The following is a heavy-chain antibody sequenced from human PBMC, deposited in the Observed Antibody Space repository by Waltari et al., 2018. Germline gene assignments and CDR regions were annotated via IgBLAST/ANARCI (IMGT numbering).Heavy chain of an antibody. D-gene: IGHD2-2*03. V-gene: IGHV4-38-2*01. J-gene: IGHJ4*02. CDR2: IYHAGDT. CDR3: SRQVLGYCTSAACRRLES. Sequence: QVQLQESGPGLVKPSETLSLTCDVSGYSINSGYYWGWIRQSPGKGLEWIATIYHAGDTFYKPSLKGRVTISMDTSKNQFSLKLNSVPAADTAVYFCSRQVLGYCTSAACRRLESWGQGTLVTVSS. CDR1: GYSINSGYY.